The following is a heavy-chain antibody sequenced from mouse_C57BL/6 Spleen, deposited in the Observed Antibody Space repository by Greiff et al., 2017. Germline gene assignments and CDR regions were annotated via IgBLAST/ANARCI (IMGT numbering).Heavy chain of an antibody. D-gene: IGHD2-4*01. CDR1: GYTFTSYW. J-gene: IGHJ3*01. Sequence: QVQLQQPGAELVKPGASVKLSCKASGYTFTSYWMNWVKQRPGQGLEWIGMIHTNSGNTNYNEKFKSKATLTVDKSSSTAYMQLSSLTSEDSSFYYCTRSDYCDYDRDFAYWCQGTLVTVSA. CDR3: TRSDYCDYDRDFAY. CDR2: IHTNSGNT. V-gene: IGHV1-64*01.